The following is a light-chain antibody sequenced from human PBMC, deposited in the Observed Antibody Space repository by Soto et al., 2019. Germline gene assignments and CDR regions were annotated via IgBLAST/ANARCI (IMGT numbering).Light chain of an antibody. CDR1: SSDIGGFDL. Sequence: QSALTQPDSLSGSPGQSITISCTGSSSDIGGFDLVSWYQQHPGKAPKLMIYEVSNRPSGVSNRFSGSKSGNTASLTISGLQAEDEADYYCSSYTSSSTYVFGTGTKVTVL. V-gene: IGLV2-14*01. J-gene: IGLJ1*01. CDR2: EVS. CDR3: SSYTSSSTYV.